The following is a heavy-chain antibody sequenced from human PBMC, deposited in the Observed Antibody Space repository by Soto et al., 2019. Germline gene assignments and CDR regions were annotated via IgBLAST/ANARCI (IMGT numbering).Heavy chain of an antibody. CDR3: AKDIVAGYDINPGVRYFDF. D-gene: IGHD5-12*01. J-gene: IGHJ4*02. V-gene: IGHV3-9*01. CDR2: ISWNSDDF. Sequence: GGSLRLSCAASGFIFDDFAMHWVRQAPGKGLEWVSSISWNSDDFAYADPVTGRFTISRDNAENPLYLQMNSLRVEDTAFYYCAKDIVAGYDINPGVRYFDFRGQGALVTGSS. CDR1: GFIFDDFA.